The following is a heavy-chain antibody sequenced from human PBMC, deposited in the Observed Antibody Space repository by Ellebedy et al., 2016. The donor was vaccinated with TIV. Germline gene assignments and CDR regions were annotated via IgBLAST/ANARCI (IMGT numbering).Heavy chain of an antibody. J-gene: IGHJ6*03. CDR1: GFNFSDYA. CDR3: AKGPTTRYYYMDV. V-gene: IGHV3-23*01. CDR2: ISNSGSNT. Sequence: GGSLRLSXTASGFNFSDYAMTWVRQAPGKGLEWVSTISNSGSNTYYTDSVKGRFTLSQDNSKNTLYLQMNSLRAEDTAVYYCAKGPTTRYYYMDVWGKGTTVTVSS. D-gene: IGHD1-26*01.